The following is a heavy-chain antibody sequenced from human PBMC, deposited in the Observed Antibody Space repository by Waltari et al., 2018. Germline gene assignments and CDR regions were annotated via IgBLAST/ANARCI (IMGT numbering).Heavy chain of an antibody. CDR1: GGSFSGYY. D-gene: IGHD6-13*01. CDR2: INHSGST. J-gene: IGHJ6*03. V-gene: IGHV4-34*01. Sequence: QVQLQQWGAGLLKPSETLSLTCAVYGGSFSGYYWSWIHQPPGKGLEWIGEINHSGSTNYNPSLKSRVTISVDTSKNQFSLKLSSVTAADTAVYYCARLRGYSSSWILGPYYMDVWGKGTTVTISS. CDR3: ARLRGYSSSWILGPYYMDV.